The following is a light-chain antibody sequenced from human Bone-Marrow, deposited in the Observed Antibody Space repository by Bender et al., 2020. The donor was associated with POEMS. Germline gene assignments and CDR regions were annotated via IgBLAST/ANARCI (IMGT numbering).Light chain of an antibody. CDR3: TSYRRGSLYV. V-gene: IGLV2-14*02. CDR1: GSDGGSYNL. CDR2: EVN. Sequence: QSALTQPASVSGSPGQSITISCTETGSDGGSYNLVSWYQQHPGKAPKLMIYEVNKRPSGISNRFSGSKSGNTASLTISGLQAEDEADYYCTSYRRGSLYVFGTGTKVTVV. J-gene: IGLJ1*01.